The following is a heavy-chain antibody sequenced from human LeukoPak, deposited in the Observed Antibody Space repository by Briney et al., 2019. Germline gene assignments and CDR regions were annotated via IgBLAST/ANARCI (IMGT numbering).Heavy chain of an antibody. CDR1: GFTFSSNA. Sequence: PGGSLRLSCAASGFTFSSNAMSWVRQAPGKGLEWVSAISGSGGSTYYADSVKGRFTISRDNSKNTLYLQMNSLRAEDTAVYYCAKESLQELLGSSDYWGQGTLVTVSS. CDR2: ISGSGGST. D-gene: IGHD4-11*01. V-gene: IGHV3-23*01. CDR3: AKESLQELLGSSDY. J-gene: IGHJ4*02.